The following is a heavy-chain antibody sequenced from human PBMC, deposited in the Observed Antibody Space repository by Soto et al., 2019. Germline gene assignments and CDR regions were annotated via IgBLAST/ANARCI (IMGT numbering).Heavy chain of an antibody. CDR3: ARDWTGDTCPCLDV. CDR1: GFTFSNYA. V-gene: IGHV3-23*01. D-gene: IGHD3-3*01. J-gene: IGHJ6*02. Sequence: EVQLLESGGGLVQPGGSLRLSCAAAGFTFSNYALTWVRQSPGKGLEWVSTFSGSGGSKYYADSVRGRFTISRDNSKNTLFLQMNSLRVEDTAIYYCARDWTGDTCPCLDVWGQGTTVSVSS. CDR2: FSGSGGSK.